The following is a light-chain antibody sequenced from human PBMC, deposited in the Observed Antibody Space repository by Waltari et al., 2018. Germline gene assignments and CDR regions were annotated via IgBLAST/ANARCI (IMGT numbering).Light chain of an antibody. CDR2: ANY. CDR1: TSNIGTNT. J-gene: IGLJ6*01. Sequence: QSVLTQPPSTSGTPGQRVTISCSGSTSNIGTNTVTWYQLLPGTAPKTVIFANYHRPSGFPDRFSASKSGTSASLVISGLQSEDEADYFCATWDDSLSGRVFGRGTKVTVL. CDR3: ATWDDSLSGRV. V-gene: IGLV1-44*01.